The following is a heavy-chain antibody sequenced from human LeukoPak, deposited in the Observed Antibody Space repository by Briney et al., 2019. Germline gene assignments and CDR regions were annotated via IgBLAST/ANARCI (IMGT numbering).Heavy chain of an antibody. CDR3: TTDYYDSVGYSSYY. CDR1: GFTFSQAW. CDR2: IKSETYGGTT. Sequence: PGGSLRLSCVASGFTFSQAWMSWVRQAPGRGLEWVGRIKSETYGGTTDYAAPVSGRFTISRDDSKNTLYLQMNGLKAEDTAVYYCTTDYYDSVGYSSYYWGQETLVTVSS. V-gene: IGHV3-15*01. D-gene: IGHD3-22*01. J-gene: IGHJ4*02.